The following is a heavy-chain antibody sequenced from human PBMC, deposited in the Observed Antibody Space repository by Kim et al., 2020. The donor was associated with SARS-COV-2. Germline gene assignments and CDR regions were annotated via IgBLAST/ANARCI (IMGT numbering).Heavy chain of an antibody. CDR2: ISGDGGST. CDR3: AIPNRSGGGPQRGDAFDI. Sequence: GGSLRLSCAASGFTFDDYAMHWVRQAPGKGLEWVSLISGDGGSTYYADSVKGRFTISRDNSKNSLYLQMNSLRTEDTALYYCAIPNRSGGGPQRGDAFDIWGQGTMVTVSS. D-gene: IGHD3-10*01. V-gene: IGHV3-43*02. CDR1: GFTFDDYA. J-gene: IGHJ3*02.